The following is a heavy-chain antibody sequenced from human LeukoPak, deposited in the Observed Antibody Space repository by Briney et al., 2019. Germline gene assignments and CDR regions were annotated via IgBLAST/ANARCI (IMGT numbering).Heavy chain of an antibody. V-gene: IGHV3-7*02. CDR3: ARIYYDSSGYRLFDY. J-gene: IGHJ4*02. CDR1: GFTFSTHW. D-gene: IGHD3-22*01. CDR2: INEYGSEK. Sequence: GGSLRLSCAASGFTFSTHWMSWVRQAPGKGLEWVANINEYGSEKYYVDSVKGRFTISRDNAKNSLYLQMNSLRAEDTALYYCARIYYDSSGYRLFDYWGQGTLVTVSS.